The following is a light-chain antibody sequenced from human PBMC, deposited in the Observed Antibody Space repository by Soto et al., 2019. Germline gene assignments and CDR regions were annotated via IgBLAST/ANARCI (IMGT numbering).Light chain of an antibody. CDR3: QQYNNVPYT. Sequence: DIQMTQSPSSLSASVGDRVSITCRASQAVNNYLNWYQQKPGKAPRLVIYDTSTLEIGVPSRFGGTGSGTDFTFTIFGLQPEDFGTYYCQQYNNVPYTFGQGTKVEMK. CDR2: DTS. V-gene: IGKV1-33*01. J-gene: IGKJ2*01. CDR1: QAVNNY.